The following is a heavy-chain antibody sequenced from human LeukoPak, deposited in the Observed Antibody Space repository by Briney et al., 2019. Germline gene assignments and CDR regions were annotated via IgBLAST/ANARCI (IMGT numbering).Heavy chain of an antibody. V-gene: IGHV5-51*01. D-gene: IGHD6-19*01. Sequence: GESLKISCKGSGYSFTIYWIGWVRQMPGKGLEWMGMIYPGDSDTRYSPSFQGQVTISADRSINTAYLHWSSLEASDTAIYYCARRLKNSNGWTFDYWGQGTLVTVSS. J-gene: IGHJ4*02. CDR2: IYPGDSDT. CDR1: GYSFTIYW. CDR3: ARRLKNSNGWTFDY.